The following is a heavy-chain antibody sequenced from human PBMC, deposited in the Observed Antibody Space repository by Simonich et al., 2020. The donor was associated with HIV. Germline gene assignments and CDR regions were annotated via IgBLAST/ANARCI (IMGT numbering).Heavy chain of an antibody. Sequence: QVQLQQWGAGLLKPSETLSLTCAVYGGSSSGYYWSWIRQPPGKGLEWIGDIDDSGSPNYSPSLKGRGTISLDTSKNQFSLKLSSVTAADTAVYYCARHSGYADAFDIWGQGTMITVSS. CDR1: GGSSSGYY. V-gene: IGHV4-34*01. CDR2: IDDSGSP. CDR3: ARHSGYADAFDI. D-gene: IGHD5-12*01. J-gene: IGHJ3*02.